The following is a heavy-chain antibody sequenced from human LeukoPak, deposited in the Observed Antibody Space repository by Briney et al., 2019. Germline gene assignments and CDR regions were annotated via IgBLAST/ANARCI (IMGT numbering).Heavy chain of an antibody. Sequence: HSGGSLRLSCAASGFTFSSYAMSWVRQAPGKGLAWVSAISGSGGSTYYADSVKGRFTISRDNSKNTLYLQMNSLRAEDTAVYYCAKDDSAAAGTRVGGDGTDYWGQGTLVTVSS. J-gene: IGHJ4*02. D-gene: IGHD6-13*01. CDR3: AKDDSAAAGTRVGGDGTDY. V-gene: IGHV3-23*01. CDR1: GFTFSSYA. CDR2: ISGSGGST.